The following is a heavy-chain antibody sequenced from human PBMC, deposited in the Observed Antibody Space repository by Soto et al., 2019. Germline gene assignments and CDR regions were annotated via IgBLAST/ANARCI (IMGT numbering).Heavy chain of an antibody. V-gene: IGHV4-59*08. CDR1: GGSISSYY. CDR3: ARGNSGYDLFYYYYYYMDV. Sequence: SETLSLTCTVSGGSISSYYWSWIRQPPGKGLEWIGYIYYSGSTNYNPSLKSRVTISVDTSKNQFSLKLSSVTAADTAVYYCARGNSGYDLFYYYYYYMDVWGKGTTVTSP. J-gene: IGHJ6*03. CDR2: IYYSGST. D-gene: IGHD5-12*01.